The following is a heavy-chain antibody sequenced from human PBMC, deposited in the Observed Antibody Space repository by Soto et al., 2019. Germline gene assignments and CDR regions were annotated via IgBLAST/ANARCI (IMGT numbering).Heavy chain of an antibody. CDR3: ARDGYYYDSSGPNPFDY. D-gene: IGHD3-22*01. Sequence: QVPLVQSGAEVKKPGSSVKVSCKASGGTFSSYAISWVRQAPGQGLEWMGGIIPIFGTANYAQKFQGRVTITADESTSTAYMELSSLRSEDTAVYYCARDGYYYDSSGPNPFDYWGQGTLVTVSS. CDR2: IIPIFGTA. CDR1: GGTFSSYA. J-gene: IGHJ4*02. V-gene: IGHV1-69*01.